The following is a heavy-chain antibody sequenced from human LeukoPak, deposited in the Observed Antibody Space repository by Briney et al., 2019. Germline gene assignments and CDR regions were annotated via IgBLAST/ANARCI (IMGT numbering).Heavy chain of an antibody. Sequence: PSETLSLTCIVSGGSVSSYYWSWIRQSPGKGLEWIGYIHNSGRTNYNPSLKSRVTGFVDTSKNQVSLRLSSVTAADTAVYYCARHGTISSESYFDYWGQGALVTVSS. J-gene: IGHJ4*02. CDR3: ARHGTISSESYFDY. CDR1: GGSVSSYY. D-gene: IGHD1-14*01. CDR2: IHNSGRT. V-gene: IGHV4-59*08.